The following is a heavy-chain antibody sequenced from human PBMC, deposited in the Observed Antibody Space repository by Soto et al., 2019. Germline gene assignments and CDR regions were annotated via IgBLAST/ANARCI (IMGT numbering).Heavy chain of an antibody. V-gene: IGHV3-23*01. D-gene: IGHD2-2*01. CDR3: AKSVTYCSSTSCYFSSIYYYYMDV. J-gene: IGHJ6*03. CDR1: GFTFSSYA. Sequence: PGGSLRLSCAASGFTFSSYAMSWVRQAPGKGLEWVSAISGSGGSTYYADSVKGRFTISRDNSKNTLYLQMNSLRAEDTAVYYCAKSVTYCSSTSCYFSSIYYYYMDVWGKGTTVTVSS. CDR2: ISGSGGST.